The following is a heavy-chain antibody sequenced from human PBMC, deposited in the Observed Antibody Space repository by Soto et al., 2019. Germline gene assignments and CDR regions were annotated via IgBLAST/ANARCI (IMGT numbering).Heavy chain of an antibody. J-gene: IGHJ4*02. Sequence: VKVSCKASGYTFTSYAMHWVRQAPGQRLEWMGWINAGNGNTKYSQKFQGRVTITRDTSASTAYMELSSLRSEDTAVYYCARGPGGPDGPGDYWGQGTLVTVSS. D-gene: IGHD2-15*01. CDR3: ARGPGGPDGPGDY. V-gene: IGHV1-3*01. CDR1: GYTFTSYA. CDR2: INAGNGNT.